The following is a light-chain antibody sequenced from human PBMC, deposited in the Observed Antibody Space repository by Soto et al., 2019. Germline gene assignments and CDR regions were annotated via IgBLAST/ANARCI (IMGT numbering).Light chain of an antibody. CDR2: GVS. CDR1: QSITPW. CDR3: QQYYSYSWT. Sequence: DIQMTQSPSSLSAAVGDIVSITCRASQSITPWLAWYQQKPGKAPKLLIYGVSNLQSGVPSRFSGSGSGTEFTLTISSLQPDDFAIYYCQQYYSYSWTFGQGTKVAIK. V-gene: IGKV1-5*01. J-gene: IGKJ1*01.